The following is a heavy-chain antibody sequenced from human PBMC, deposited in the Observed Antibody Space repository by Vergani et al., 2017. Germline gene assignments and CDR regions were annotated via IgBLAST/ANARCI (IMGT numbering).Heavy chain of an antibody. CDR1: GYSFTSFW. CDR3: ARHFVGATPXFDY. Sequence: EVQLVQSGAEVKKPGESLRISCTGSGYSFTSFWISWVRQMPGKGLEWMGRIDPSDSYTNYSPSFQGHVTISADKSISTAYLHWSSLKASDTAMYYCARHFVGATPXFDYWGQGTLVTVSS. D-gene: IGHD1-26*01. CDR2: IDPSDSYT. J-gene: IGHJ4*02. V-gene: IGHV5-10-1*03.